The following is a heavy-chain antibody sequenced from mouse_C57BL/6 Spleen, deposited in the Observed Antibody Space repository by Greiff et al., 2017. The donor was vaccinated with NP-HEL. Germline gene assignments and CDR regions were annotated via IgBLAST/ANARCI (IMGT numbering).Heavy chain of an antibody. V-gene: IGHV6-3*01. CDR3: TADYYGSSYGY. D-gene: IGHD1-1*01. Sequence: EVQLVESGGGLVQPGGSMKLSCVASGFTFSNYWMNWVRQSPEKGLEWVAQIRLKSDNYATHYAESVKGRFTISRDDSKSSVYLQMNNLRAEDTGIYYCTADYYGSSYGYWGQGTTLTVSS. CDR2: IRLKSDNYAT. CDR1: GFTFSNYW. J-gene: IGHJ2*01.